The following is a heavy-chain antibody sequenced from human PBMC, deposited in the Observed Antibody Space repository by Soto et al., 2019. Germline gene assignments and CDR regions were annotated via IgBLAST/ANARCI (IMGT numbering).Heavy chain of an antibody. CDR2: IIPTFGTA. Sequence: GASVKVSCKASGGTFSSYAISWVRQAPGQGLEWMGGIIPTFGTANYAQKLQGRVPITADESTSTAYMELSSLRSEDTAVYYCAGGFVEMATIYSSTTVLDYWGQGNLVTSSS. CDR3: AGGFVEMATIYSSTTVLDY. J-gene: IGHJ4*02. CDR1: GGTFSSYA. D-gene: IGHD5-12*01. V-gene: IGHV1-69*13.